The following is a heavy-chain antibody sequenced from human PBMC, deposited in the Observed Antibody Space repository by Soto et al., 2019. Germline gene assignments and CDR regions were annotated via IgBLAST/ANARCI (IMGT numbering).Heavy chain of an antibody. J-gene: IGHJ6*02. CDR2: INSDGSST. V-gene: IGHV3-74*01. CDR3: AKDRPSGSRPYYYGMDV. Sequence: GGSLRLSCVVSGFTFSSSWMHWVRQVPGKGPVWVSRINSDGSSTKYADSVKGRFTISRDNSKNTLYLQMNSLRAEDTAVYYCAKDRPSGSRPYYYGMDVWGQETTVTVSS. D-gene: IGHD1-26*01. CDR1: GFTFSSSW.